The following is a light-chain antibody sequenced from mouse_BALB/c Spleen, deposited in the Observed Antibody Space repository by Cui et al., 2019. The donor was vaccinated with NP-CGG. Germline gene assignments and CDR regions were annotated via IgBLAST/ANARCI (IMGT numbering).Light chain of an antibody. Sequence: QAVVTQESALTTSPGETVTLTCRSSTGAVTTSNSANWVQENPDHLFTGLIGGTNNRPPGVPARFSGSLIGDKAALTITGAQTEDEAIYFCALWYSNHWVFGGGTKLTVL. J-gene: IGLJ1*01. CDR1: TGAVTTSNS. V-gene: IGLV1*01. CDR2: GTN. CDR3: ALWYSNHWV.